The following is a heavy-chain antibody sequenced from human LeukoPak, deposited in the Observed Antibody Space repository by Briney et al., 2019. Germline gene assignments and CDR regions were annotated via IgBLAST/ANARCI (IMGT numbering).Heavy chain of an antibody. CDR1: GGSFSGYY. Sequence: SETLSLTCAVYGGSFSGYYWSWIRQPPGKGLEWIGEINHSGSTNYNPSLKSRVTISVDTSKNQFSLKLSSVTAADTAVYYCASGIAAAAPMGPIDYWGQGTLVTVSS. D-gene: IGHD6-13*01. CDR3: ASGIAAAAPMGPIDY. CDR2: INHSGST. J-gene: IGHJ4*02. V-gene: IGHV4-34*09.